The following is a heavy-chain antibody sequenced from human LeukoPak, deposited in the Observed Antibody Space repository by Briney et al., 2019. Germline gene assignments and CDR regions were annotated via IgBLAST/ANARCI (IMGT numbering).Heavy chain of an antibody. V-gene: IGHV3-53*01. D-gene: IGHD3-9*01. CDR1: GFSVRGLY. Sequence: PGGSLGLSCAASGFSVRGLYMTWVRQAPGKGLEWVSSIHTNGNTDYADSVKGRFTIPRDNSKNTLYLHVDSLRAEDSAQYYCARSPPRDILTGFYFYFDYWGQGTLVSVSS. CDR3: ARSPPRDILTGFYFYFDY. J-gene: IGHJ4*02. CDR2: IHTNGNT.